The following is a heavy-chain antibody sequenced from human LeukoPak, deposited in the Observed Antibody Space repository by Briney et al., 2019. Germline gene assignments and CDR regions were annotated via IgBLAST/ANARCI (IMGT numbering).Heavy chain of an antibody. CDR1: GDSISSSSYY. D-gene: IGHD3-10*01. Sequence: KPSETLSLTCTVSGDSISSSSYYWGWIRQPPGKGLEWIGGIYYSGSTYYNPSLKSRVTISVDTSKNQFSLKLTSVTAADTAVYYCASVEWFGELLGDAFDIWGQGTMVTVSS. J-gene: IGHJ3*02. V-gene: IGHV4-39*07. CDR2: IYYSGST. CDR3: ASVEWFGELLGDAFDI.